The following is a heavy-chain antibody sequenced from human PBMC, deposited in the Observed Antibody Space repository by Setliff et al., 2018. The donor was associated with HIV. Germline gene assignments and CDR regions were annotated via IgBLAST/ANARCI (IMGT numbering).Heavy chain of an antibody. Sequence: ETLSLTCTVSGGYIAGYYWSWIRQPPGKALEWIGNIYYSGVTYYNPSLKSRVTLPVDTSKNQFSLTLTSVTAADTALYYCARRGGSGWYYFDQWGQGALVTVSS. D-gene: IGHD6-19*01. CDR3: ARRGGSGWYYFDQ. V-gene: IGHV4-59*01. CDR2: IYYSGVT. J-gene: IGHJ4*02. CDR1: GGYIAGYY.